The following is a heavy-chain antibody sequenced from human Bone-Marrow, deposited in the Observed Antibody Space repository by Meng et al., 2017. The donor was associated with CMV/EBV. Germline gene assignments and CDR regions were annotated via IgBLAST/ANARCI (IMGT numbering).Heavy chain of an antibody. D-gene: IGHD2-2*01. CDR2: ISAYNGNT. J-gene: IGHJ6*02. CDR1: GYTFTSYG. CDR3: AREDCSSTSCYEYYYYGMDV. V-gene: IGHV1-18*01. Sequence: ASVKVSCKASGYTFTSYGISWVRQAPGQGLEWMGWISAYNGNTNYAQKLQGRVTMTTDTSTSTAYMELRSLRSDDTAVYYCAREDCSSTSCYEYYYYGMDVWGQGTTVTAP.